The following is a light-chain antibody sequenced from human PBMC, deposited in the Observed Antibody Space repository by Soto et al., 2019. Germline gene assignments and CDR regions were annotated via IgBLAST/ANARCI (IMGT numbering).Light chain of an antibody. J-gene: IGKJ4*01. CDR1: GEISNF. V-gene: IGKV1-27*01. Sequence: DIQMTQSPSSLSASVGDRVTISCRASGEISNFLAWYQRKPGNAPTLLIYGATTVQSGVPSRISGSGSGTEVTLTISSLQPEDVATYYCQKYDTAPLTFGGGTKVDI. CDR2: GAT. CDR3: QKYDTAPLT.